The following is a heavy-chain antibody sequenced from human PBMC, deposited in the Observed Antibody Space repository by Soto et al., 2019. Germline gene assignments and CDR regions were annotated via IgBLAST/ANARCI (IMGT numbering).Heavy chain of an antibody. CDR1: GFTVSSNY. V-gene: IGHV3-66*01. D-gene: IGHD4-17*01. J-gene: IGHJ4*02. CDR3: SRGYGDYFPFDD. Sequence: EVQLVESGGGLVQPGGSLRLSCAASGFTVSSNYMNWVRQAPGKGLEWVSVIYSGGSTYYADSVKGRFTISRDNSKNTLYLQMNSLRAEDTAVYFCSRGYGDYFPFDDWGQGILVTVSS. CDR2: IYSGGST.